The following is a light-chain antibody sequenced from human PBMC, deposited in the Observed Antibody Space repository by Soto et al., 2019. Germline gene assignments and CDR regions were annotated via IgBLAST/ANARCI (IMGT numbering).Light chain of an antibody. J-gene: IGKJ5*01. CDR2: DAS. V-gene: IGKV3-11*01. CDR1: QSVSSY. Sequence: EIVFTHSPAALSSSQVGGATLSFMASQSVSSYLAWYQQKPGQAPRLLIYDASNRATGIPARFSGSGSGTDFTLTIRSLEPEDFAVYYCQQSSNWPSINCGQGKRRAIK. CDR3: QQSSNWPSIN.